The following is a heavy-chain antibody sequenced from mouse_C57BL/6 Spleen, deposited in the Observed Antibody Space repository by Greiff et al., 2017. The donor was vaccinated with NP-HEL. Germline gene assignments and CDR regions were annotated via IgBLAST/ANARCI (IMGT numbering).Heavy chain of an antibody. D-gene: IGHD2-10*02. CDR1: GYTFTSYW. Sequence: VQLQQSGAELVKPGASVKLSCKASGYTFTSYWMHWVKQRPGQGLEWIGMIHPNSGSTNYNEKFKSKATLTVDKSSSTAYMQLSSLTSEDSAVYYCAREYGNWDDFDYWGQGTTLTVSS. J-gene: IGHJ2*01. V-gene: IGHV1-64*01. CDR2: IHPNSGST. CDR3: AREYGNWDDFDY.